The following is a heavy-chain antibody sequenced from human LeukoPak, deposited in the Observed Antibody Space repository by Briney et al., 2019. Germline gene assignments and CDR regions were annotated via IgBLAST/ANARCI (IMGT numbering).Heavy chain of an antibody. V-gene: IGHV3-30*03. J-gene: IGHJ4*02. Sequence: GGSLRLSCAASGFAFSNYGMHWVRQAPGKGLGWVATISYDGKNEYYEDSVKGRFTISRDNSKSTLYLEMNSLRAEDTAVYYCASDGRRVGSTTSSYFDYWGQGALVTVSS. CDR2: ISYDGKNE. D-gene: IGHD1-26*01. CDR1: GFAFSNYG. CDR3: ASDGRRVGSTTSSYFDY.